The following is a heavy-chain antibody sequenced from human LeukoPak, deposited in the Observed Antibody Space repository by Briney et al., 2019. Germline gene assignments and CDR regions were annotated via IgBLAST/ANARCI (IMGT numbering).Heavy chain of an antibody. Sequence: PSETLSLTCAVYGGSFSGCYWSWIRQPPGKGLEWIGEINHSGSTNYNPSLKSRVTISVDTSKNQFSLKLSSVTAADTAVYYCAKGGPNDIVVVVAGGDKGSLDPWGQGTLVTVSS. J-gene: IGHJ5*02. V-gene: IGHV4-34*01. D-gene: IGHD2-15*01. CDR1: GGSFSGCY. CDR2: INHSGST. CDR3: AKGGPNDIVVVVAGGDKGSLDP.